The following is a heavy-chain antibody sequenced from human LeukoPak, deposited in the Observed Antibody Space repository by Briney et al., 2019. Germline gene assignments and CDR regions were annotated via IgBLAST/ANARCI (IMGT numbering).Heavy chain of an antibody. J-gene: IGHJ5*02. CDR3: ARGHDSRNWFDP. CDR2: INHSGST. CDR1: GGSISSGGYS. V-gene: IGHV4-34*01. Sequence: SETLSLTCAVSGGSISSGGYSWSWIRQPPGKGLEWIGEINHSGSTNYNPSLKSRVTISVDTSKNQFSLKLSSVTAADTAVYYCARGHDSRNWFDPWGQGTLVTVSS. D-gene: IGHD3-22*01.